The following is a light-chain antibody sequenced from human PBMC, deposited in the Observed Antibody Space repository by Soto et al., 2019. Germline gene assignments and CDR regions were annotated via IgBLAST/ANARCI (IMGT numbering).Light chain of an antibody. CDR3: QQYGSSLYT. CDR2: DAS. V-gene: IGKV3-20*01. CDR1: QSVSSSY. Sequence: EIVLTQSPGTLSLSPGERATLSCRASQSVSSSYLAWYQQKPGQAPRLLIYDASSRATGIPDRFSGSGSGTDFTLTISRLEPEEVAVYYCQQYGSSLYTFGQGTKLEIK. J-gene: IGKJ2*01.